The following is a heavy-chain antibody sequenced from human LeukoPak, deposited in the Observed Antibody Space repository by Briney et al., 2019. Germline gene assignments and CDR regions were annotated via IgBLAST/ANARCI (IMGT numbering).Heavy chain of an antibody. CDR3: ARDGKYYDFWSGYYALYYFDY. CDR1: GYTLTELS. D-gene: IGHD3-3*01. J-gene: IGHJ4*02. CDR2: FDPEDGET. Sequence: ASVKVSCKVSGYTLTELSMHWVRQAPGKGLEWMGGFDPEDGETIYAQKFQGRVTMTEDTSTDTAYMELSSLRSEDTAVYYCARDGKYYDFWSGYYALYYFDYWGQGTLVTVSS. V-gene: IGHV1-24*01.